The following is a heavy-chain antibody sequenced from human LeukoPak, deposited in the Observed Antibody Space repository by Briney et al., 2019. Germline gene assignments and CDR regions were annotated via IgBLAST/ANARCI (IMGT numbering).Heavy chain of an antibody. CDR1: GFTFNSYW. CDR3: VRVVRVYLEAFDI. CDR2: TNQDGSDK. D-gene: IGHD5/OR15-5a*01. Sequence: GGSLRLSCTASGFTFNSYWMSWVRQAPGKGLEWVANTNQDGSDKRYVDSVKGRISISRDNAKSSLYLQMNSLRAEDTAVYYCVRVVRVYLEAFDIWGQGTMVTVSS. J-gene: IGHJ3*02. V-gene: IGHV3-7*01.